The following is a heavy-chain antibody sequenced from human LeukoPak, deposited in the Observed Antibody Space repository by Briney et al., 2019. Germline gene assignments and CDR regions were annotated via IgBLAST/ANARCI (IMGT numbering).Heavy chain of an antibody. D-gene: IGHD3-16*01. J-gene: IGHJ4*02. CDR1: GGSISSYY. V-gene: IGHV4-34*01. CDR2: INHSGST. CDR3: ARERDLGEDFDY. Sequence: TSETLSLTCTVSGGSISSYYWSWIRQPPGKGLEWIGEINHSGSTNYNPSLKSRVTISVDTSKNQFSLKLSSVAAADTAVYYCARERDLGEDFDYWGQGTLVTVSS.